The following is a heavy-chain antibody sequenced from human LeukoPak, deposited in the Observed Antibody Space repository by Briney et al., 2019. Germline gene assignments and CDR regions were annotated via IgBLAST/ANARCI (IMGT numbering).Heavy chain of an antibody. CDR3: ARGRNYYYMDV. Sequence: GGSLRLSCAASGFTFSSYAMHWVRQAPGKGLEWVSYISSGSGTIYYADSVKGRFTISRDNAKNSLYLQMNSLRAEDTAVYYCARGRNYYYMDVWGKGTTVTVFS. CDR1: GFTFSSYA. J-gene: IGHJ6*03. CDR2: ISSGSGTI. V-gene: IGHV3-48*01.